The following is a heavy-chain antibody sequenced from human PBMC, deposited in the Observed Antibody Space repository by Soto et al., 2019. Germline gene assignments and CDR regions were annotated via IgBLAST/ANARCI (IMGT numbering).Heavy chain of an antibody. CDR3: AKDGPPIGRGVINPDAFDI. CDR2: ISGSGGST. J-gene: IGHJ3*02. CDR1: GFTFSSYA. D-gene: IGHD3-10*01. Sequence: GGSLRLSCAASGFTFSSYAMSWVRQAPGKGLEWVSAISGSGGSTYYADSVKGRFTISRDNSKNTLYLQMNSLRAEDTAVYYCAKDGPPIGRGVINPDAFDIWGQGTMVTVSS. V-gene: IGHV3-23*01.